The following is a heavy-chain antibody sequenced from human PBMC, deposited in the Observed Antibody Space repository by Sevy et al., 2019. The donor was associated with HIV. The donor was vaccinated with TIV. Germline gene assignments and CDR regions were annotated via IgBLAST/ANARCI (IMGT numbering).Heavy chain of an antibody. V-gene: IGHV3-74*01. CDR3: FVRIRDSSEIDY. CDR1: GFTFSNYY. CDR2: LNGDGSDI. J-gene: IGHJ4*02. Sequence: GGCLRLSCVASGFTFSNYYMNCVRQGPGKGLVWVARLNGDGSDINYADSVRGRFTISRDNTKNTLYLQMSSLRSEDTAVYYCFVRIRDSSEIDYWGQGTLVTVSS. D-gene: IGHD6-6*01.